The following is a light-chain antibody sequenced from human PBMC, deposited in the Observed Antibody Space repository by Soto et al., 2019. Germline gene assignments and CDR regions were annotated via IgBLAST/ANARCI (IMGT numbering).Light chain of an antibody. CDR1: QSISTY. V-gene: IGKV1-39*01. J-gene: IGKJ2*01. CDR2: AAS. CDR3: QQSYTIPYT. Sequence: DIQMTQSPSSLSASVGDTITITCRASQSISTYLNWYQQKPGKAPQLLIYAASSWQSGVPSRFSGSGYGTDFTLTISSLQPEDFATYYCQQSYTIPYTFGQGTKLEIK.